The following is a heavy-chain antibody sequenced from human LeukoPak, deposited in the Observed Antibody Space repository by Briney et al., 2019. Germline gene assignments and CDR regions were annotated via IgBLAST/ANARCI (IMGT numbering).Heavy chain of an antibody. CDR2: IKEDGGEK. CDR1: GFTFSRYW. D-gene: IGHD2-8*01. V-gene: IGHV3-7*01. CDR3: ARVLGCTNGVCHDAFDI. Sequence: GGSLRLSCAASGFTFSRYWMSWVRQAPGKGLEWVANIKEDGGEKFHVDSVKGRSTISRDNAKKSLYLQMNSLRAEDTAVYFCARVLGCTNGVCHDAFDIWGQGTVVTVSS. J-gene: IGHJ3*02.